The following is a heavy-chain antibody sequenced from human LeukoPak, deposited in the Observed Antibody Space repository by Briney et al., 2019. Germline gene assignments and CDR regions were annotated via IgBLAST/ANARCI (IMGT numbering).Heavy chain of an antibody. CDR3: AKGKSVGAIDWFDP. CDR2: LSGGGYAT. CDR1: GFTFTDFA. J-gene: IGHJ5*02. D-gene: IGHD1-26*01. V-gene: IGHV3-23*01. Sequence: PGGSLRLSCAVSGFTFTDFAVARVRQAPGKALEWVSSLSGGGYATYYADSVTGRFTISRDSSTNTLFLQMDSLRAEDTAVYYCAKGKSVGAIDWFDPWGQGTLVTVSS.